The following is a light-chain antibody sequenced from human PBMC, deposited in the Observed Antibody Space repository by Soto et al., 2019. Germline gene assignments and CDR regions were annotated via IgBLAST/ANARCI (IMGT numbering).Light chain of an antibody. V-gene: IGKV1-5*03. CDR2: RAS. CDR1: QIINTW. CDR3: QQYETYSGT. Sequence: DIQMTQSPSSLSASVGDRVTITCRASQIINTWLAWYQQKPGKAPKLVIYRASNLVNGVPSRFSCSGSGTEFTLTISSLQPDDFSIYYCQQYETYSGTFGPGTKVDL. J-gene: IGKJ3*01.